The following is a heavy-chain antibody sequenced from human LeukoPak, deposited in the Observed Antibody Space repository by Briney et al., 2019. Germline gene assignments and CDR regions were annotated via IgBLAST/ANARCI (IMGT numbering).Heavy chain of an antibody. J-gene: IGHJ4*02. Sequence: QAGGSLRLSCAASGFTFSSYAMHWVRQAPGKGLEWVAVISYDGSNKYYADSVKGRFTISRDNSKNTLYLQMNSLRAEDTAVYYCARDLSSGWLAATDYWGQGTLVTVSS. CDR2: ISYDGSNK. V-gene: IGHV3-30-3*01. CDR3: ARDLSSGWLAATDY. CDR1: GFTFSSYA. D-gene: IGHD6-19*01.